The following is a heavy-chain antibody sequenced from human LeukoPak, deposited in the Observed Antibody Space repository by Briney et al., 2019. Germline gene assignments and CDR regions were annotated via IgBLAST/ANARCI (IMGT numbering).Heavy chain of an antibody. D-gene: IGHD1-26*01. J-gene: IGHJ4*02. Sequence: SVKVSCKASGGTFSSYAISWVRQAPGQGLEWMGRIIPILGIANYAQKFQGRVTITADKSTSTAYMELSSLRSEDTAVYYCARDQEWELPSFDYWGQGTLVTVSS. CDR3: ARDQEWELPSFDY. V-gene: IGHV1-69*04. CDR2: IIPILGIA. CDR1: GGTFSSYA.